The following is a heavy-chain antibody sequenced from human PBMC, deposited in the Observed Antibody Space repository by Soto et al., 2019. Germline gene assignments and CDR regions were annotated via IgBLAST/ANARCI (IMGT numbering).Heavy chain of an antibody. J-gene: IGHJ6*03. V-gene: IGHV3-64*01. CDR3: ARTPADIYCSGGSCYSLYYYYYMDV. CDR2: ISSNGGST. D-gene: IGHD2-15*01. Sequence: EVQLVESGGGLVQPGGSLRLSCAASGFTFSSYAMHWVRQAPGKGLEYVSAISSNGGSTYYANSVKGRFTISRDNSKNTLYLQMGGLRAEDMAVYYCARTPADIYCSGGSCYSLYYYYYMDVWGKGTTVTVSS. CDR1: GFTFSSYA.